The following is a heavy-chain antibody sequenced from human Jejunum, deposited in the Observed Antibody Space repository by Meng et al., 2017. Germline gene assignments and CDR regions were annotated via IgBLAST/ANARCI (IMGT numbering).Heavy chain of an antibody. J-gene: IGHJ4*02. CDR2: IYPDDSET. CDR3: ARGRYGNYYLDY. CDR1: GYSFDIYW. D-gene: IGHD5-18*01. V-gene: IGHV5-51*01. Sequence: GESLKISCKGSGYSFDIYWIGWVRQMPGKGLEWMGIIYPDDSETKYSPSFQGQVTISADTSISAAYLQWSSLKASDSAIYYCARGRYGNYYLDYWGQGTLVTVAS.